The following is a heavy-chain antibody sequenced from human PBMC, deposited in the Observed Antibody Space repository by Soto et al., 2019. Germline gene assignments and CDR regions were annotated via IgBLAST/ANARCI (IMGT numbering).Heavy chain of an antibody. CDR2: IDWDDDK. J-gene: IGHJ4*02. V-gene: IGHV2-70*12. CDR1: GFSLSTSGMC. Sequence: SGPTLVNPTQTLTLTCTFSGFSLSTSGMCVSWIRQPPGKALEWLARIDWDDDKYYSTSLKTRLTISKDTSKNQVVLTMTNMDPVDTATYYCAHGLWITYYDFWSGYYNRPIFFDYWGQGTLVTVSS. D-gene: IGHD3-3*01. CDR3: AHGLWITYYDFWSGYYNRPIFFDY.